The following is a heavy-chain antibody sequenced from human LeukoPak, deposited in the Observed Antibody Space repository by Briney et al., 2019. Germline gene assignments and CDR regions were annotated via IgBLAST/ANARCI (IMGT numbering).Heavy chain of an antibody. CDR3: AKHDQWLEGFFDY. CDR1: GFTFSTYA. D-gene: IGHD6-19*01. J-gene: IGHJ4*02. CDR2: ISGSGGST. Sequence: GGSLRLSCAASGFTFSTYAMSWVRQAPGKGLEWVSAISGSGGSTYYADSVKGRFTISRDNSKNTLYLQMNSLRAEDTAVYYCAKHDQWLEGFFDYWGQGTLVTVSS. V-gene: IGHV3-23*01.